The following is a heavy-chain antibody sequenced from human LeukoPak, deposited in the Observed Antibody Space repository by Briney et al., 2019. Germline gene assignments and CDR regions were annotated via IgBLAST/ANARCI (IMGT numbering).Heavy chain of an antibody. D-gene: IGHD2-15*01. Sequence: GGSLRLSCAASGFPFSSYAMHWVRQAPGKGLEWVAVISYDGSNKYYADSVKGRFTISRDNSKNTLYLQMNSLRAEDTAVYHCARDQDCSGGSCYIDYWGQGTLVTVSS. CDR1: GFPFSSYA. CDR2: ISYDGSNK. V-gene: IGHV3-30-3*01. CDR3: ARDQDCSGGSCYIDY. J-gene: IGHJ4*02.